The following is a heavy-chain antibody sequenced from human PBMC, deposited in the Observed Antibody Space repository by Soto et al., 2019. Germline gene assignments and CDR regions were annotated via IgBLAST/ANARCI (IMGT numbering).Heavy chain of an antibody. J-gene: IGHJ5*02. CDR2: IYYSGST. CDR1: GGSISSSSYY. CDR3: ARQDIVVVPAASSSLNWFDP. V-gene: IGHV4-39*01. D-gene: IGHD2-2*01. Sequence: QLQLQESGPGLVKPSETLSLTCTVSGGSISSSSYYWGWIRQPPGKGLEWIGSIYYSGSTYYNPSLKSRVTISVDTSKNQFSLKLSSVTAADTAVYYCARQDIVVVPAASSSLNWFDPWGQGTLVTVSS.